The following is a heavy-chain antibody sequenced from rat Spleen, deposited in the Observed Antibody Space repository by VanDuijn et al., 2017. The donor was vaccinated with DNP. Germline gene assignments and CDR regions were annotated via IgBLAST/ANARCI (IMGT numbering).Heavy chain of an antibody. J-gene: IGHJ4*01. CDR1: GFIFSNYW. V-gene: IGHV5-31*01. CDR3: TRINYGGYPSYAMDA. Sequence: EVQLVESGGGPVQPGRSLKLSCVASGFIFSNYWMTWIRQAPGKGLEWVASITNTGDSTYYSDSVKGRFSISRENARSTLYLQMNSLRSEDTATYYCTRINYGGYPSYAMDAWGQGTSVTVSS. CDR2: ITNTGDST. D-gene: IGHD1-11*01.